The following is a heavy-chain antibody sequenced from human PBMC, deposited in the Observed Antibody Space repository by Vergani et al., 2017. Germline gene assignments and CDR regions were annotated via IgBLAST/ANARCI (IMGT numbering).Heavy chain of an antibody. CDR2: IYTYGST. V-gene: IGHV4-61*02. J-gene: IGHJ4*02. Sequence: QVQLQQWGAGVVKPSQTLSLTCTVSGGSISSGNYFWNWIRQPAGKGLEWIGRIYTYGSTTYNPSFKSRVTISLDTSKNQFSLRLSSVAATDTAVYYCAREPYNNPFDYWGQGTLVTVSS. CDR3: AREPYNNPFDY. D-gene: IGHD1-14*01. CDR1: GGSISSGNYF.